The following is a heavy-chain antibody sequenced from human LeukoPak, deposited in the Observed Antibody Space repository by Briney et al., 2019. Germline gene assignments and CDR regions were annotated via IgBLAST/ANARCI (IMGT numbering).Heavy chain of an antibody. V-gene: IGHV4-59*01. Sequence: PSETLSLTCTVSGVSISSYYWSWIRQPPGKGPEWIGYIYYSGSTNYNPSLKSRVTISVDTSKNQFSLKLSSVTAADTAVYYCAREGSGWSANWFDPWGQGTLVTVSS. J-gene: IGHJ5*02. CDR1: GVSISSYY. D-gene: IGHD6-19*01. CDR3: AREGSGWSANWFDP. CDR2: IYYSGST.